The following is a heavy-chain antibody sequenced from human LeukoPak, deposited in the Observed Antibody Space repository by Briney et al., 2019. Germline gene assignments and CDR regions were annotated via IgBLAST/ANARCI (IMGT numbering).Heavy chain of an antibody. V-gene: IGHV3-23*01. Sequence: GGSLRLSCAASGFTFSSYAMSWVRQAPGKGLEWVSAISGSGGSTYYADSVKDRFTISRDNSKNTLYLQMNSLRAEDTAVYYCAKATPYDILTGYSFVFDYWGQGTLVTVSS. CDR3: AKATPYDILTGYSFVFDY. CDR1: GFTFSSYA. CDR2: ISGSGGST. J-gene: IGHJ4*02. D-gene: IGHD3-9*01.